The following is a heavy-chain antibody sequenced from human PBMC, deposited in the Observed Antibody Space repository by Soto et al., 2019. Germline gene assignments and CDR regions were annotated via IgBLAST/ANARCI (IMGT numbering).Heavy chain of an antibody. J-gene: IGHJ6*02. V-gene: IGHV5-10-1*01. CDR1: VYSFTSYW. D-gene: IGHD3-10*01. CDR3: ARGVLWFGELPPDYYYYYGMDV. Sequence: GESLKISCKGSVYSFTSYWISWVRQMPGKGLEWMGRIDPSDSYTNYSPSFQGHVTISADKSISTAYLQWSSLKASDTAMYYCARGVLWFGELPPDYYYYYGMDVWGQGTTVTVSS. CDR2: IDPSDSYT.